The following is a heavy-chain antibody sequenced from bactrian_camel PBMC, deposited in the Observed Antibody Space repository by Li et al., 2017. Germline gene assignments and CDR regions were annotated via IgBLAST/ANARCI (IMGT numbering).Heavy chain of an antibody. CDR3: AAKFRAGCRENYAFNF. V-gene: IGHV3S67*01. CDR1: GDTESTYC. Sequence: VQLVESGGGSVQAGGSLRLSCVASGDTESTYCIGWFRQAPGKDAEEVATVDRDGSTTYADSVKGRFTISKEKATLYLQMNGLKPEDTDMYYCAAKFRAGCRENYAFNFWGRGTQVTVS. CDR2: VDRDGST. D-gene: IGHD3*01. J-gene: IGHJ4*01.